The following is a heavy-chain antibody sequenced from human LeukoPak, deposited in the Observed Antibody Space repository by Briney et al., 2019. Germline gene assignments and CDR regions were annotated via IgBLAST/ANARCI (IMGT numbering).Heavy chain of an antibody. V-gene: IGHV1-69*05. CDR2: IIPIFGTA. CDR3: ARSGEDTAMVIGAYFDY. J-gene: IGHJ4*02. Sequence: GASVKVSCKASGGTFSSYAISWMRQAPGQGLEWMGRIIPIFGTANYAQKFQGRVTITTDESTSTAYMELSSLRSEDTAVYYCARSGEDTAMVIGAYFDYWGQGTLVTVSS. D-gene: IGHD5-18*01. CDR1: GGTFSSYA.